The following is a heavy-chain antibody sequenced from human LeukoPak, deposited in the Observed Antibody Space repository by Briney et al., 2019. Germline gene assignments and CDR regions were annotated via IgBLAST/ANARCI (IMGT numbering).Heavy chain of an antibody. Sequence: PSETLSLTCTVSGGSISSYYWSWIRQPPGKGLEWIGYIYYSGSTNYNPSLKSRVTISVDTSKNQFSLKLSSVTAADTAVYYCARTPYLYDILTGKGYFDYWGQGTLVTVSS. V-gene: IGHV4-59*01. J-gene: IGHJ4*02. CDR3: ARTPYLYDILTGKGYFDY. D-gene: IGHD3-9*01. CDR1: GGSISSYY. CDR2: IYYSGST.